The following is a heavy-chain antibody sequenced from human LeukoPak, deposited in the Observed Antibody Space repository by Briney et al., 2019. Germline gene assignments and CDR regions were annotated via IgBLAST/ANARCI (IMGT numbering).Heavy chain of an antibody. D-gene: IGHD6-19*01. V-gene: IGHV3-11*01. Sequence: GGYLRLYCAASGFTFSDYYMNWIRQAPGQGLKWVSYISSSGSTIYYEDSVKGRFTSSRDNARNSLYLQMNGLRDEDTAVYYCAIDAYSGCWYGRRGFDPWGQGTLVTVSS. CDR1: GFTFSDYY. CDR2: ISSSGSTI. J-gene: IGHJ5*02. CDR3: AIDAYSGCWYGRRGFDP.